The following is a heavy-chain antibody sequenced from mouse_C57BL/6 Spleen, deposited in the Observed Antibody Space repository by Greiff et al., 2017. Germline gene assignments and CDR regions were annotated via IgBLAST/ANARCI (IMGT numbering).Heavy chain of an antibody. CDR3: AREGAYDYDEGFAY. Sequence: VQLQQSGAELAKPGASVKLSCKASGYTFTSYWMHWVKQRPGQGLEWIGYINPSSGYTKYNQKFKDKATSTADKSSSTAYMQLSSLTYEDSAVYYCAREGAYDYDEGFAYWGQGTLVTVSA. CDR2: INPSSGYT. V-gene: IGHV1-7*01. CDR1: GYTFTSYW. J-gene: IGHJ3*01. D-gene: IGHD2-4*01.